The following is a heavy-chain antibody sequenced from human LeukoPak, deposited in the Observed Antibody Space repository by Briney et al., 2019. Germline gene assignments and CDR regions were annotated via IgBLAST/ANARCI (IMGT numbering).Heavy chain of an antibody. D-gene: IGHD6-13*01. CDR3: AKSRGQLVPDYFQH. Sequence: PSETLSLTCAVYGGSFSGYYWGWIRQPPGKGLEWIGSIYHSGSTYYNPSLKGRVTISVDTSKNQFSLKLSSVTVADTAVYYCAKSRGQLVPDYFQHWGQGTLVTVSS. J-gene: IGHJ1*01. CDR1: GGSFSGYY. CDR2: IYHSGST. V-gene: IGHV4-38-2*01.